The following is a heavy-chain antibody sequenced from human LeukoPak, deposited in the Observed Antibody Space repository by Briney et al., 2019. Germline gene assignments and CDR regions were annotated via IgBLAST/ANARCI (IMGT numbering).Heavy chain of an antibody. V-gene: IGHV4-59*01. CDR2: IYDSGST. CDR3: ARVGGTNYYYYGMDV. D-gene: IGHD1-1*01. J-gene: IGHJ6*02. CDR1: GGSISSYY. Sequence: SETLSLTCTVSGGSISSYYWSWIRQPPGKGLEWIGYIYDSGSTNYNPSLKSRVTISVDTSKNQFSLKLSSVTAADTAAYYCARVGGTNYYYYGMDVWGQGTTVTVSS.